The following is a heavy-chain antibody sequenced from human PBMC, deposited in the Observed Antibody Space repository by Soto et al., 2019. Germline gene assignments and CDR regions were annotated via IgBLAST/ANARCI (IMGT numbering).Heavy chain of an antibody. D-gene: IGHD5-18*01. CDR2: ISGSGGST. V-gene: IGHV3-23*01. Sequence: AAEFTFSGYARSWVLKTTGKGLEWVSAISGSGGSTYYADSVKGRFTISRDNSKNTLYLQMNSLRAEDTAVYFCAKGPDPWIQLWFHYSWGQGTLVTVS. J-gene: IGHJ4*02. CDR1: EFTFSGYA. CDR3: AKGPDPWIQLWFHYS.